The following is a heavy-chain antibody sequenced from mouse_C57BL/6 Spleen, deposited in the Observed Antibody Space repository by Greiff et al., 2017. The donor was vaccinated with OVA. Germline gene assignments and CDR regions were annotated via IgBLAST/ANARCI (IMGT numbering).Heavy chain of an antibody. D-gene: IGHD2-4*01. J-gene: IGHJ1*03. CDR3: AREIYDDDGYWYFDV. CDR2: FHPYNDDT. Sequence: VQLQQSGAELVKPGASVKMSCTASGYTFTTYPIEWMKQNPGQSLEWIGNFHPYNDDTKYNEKFKGKATLTVEKSSSTVYLELSRLTSDDSAVYYCAREIYDDDGYWYFDVWGTGTTVTVSS. V-gene: IGHV1-47*01. CDR1: GYTFTTYP.